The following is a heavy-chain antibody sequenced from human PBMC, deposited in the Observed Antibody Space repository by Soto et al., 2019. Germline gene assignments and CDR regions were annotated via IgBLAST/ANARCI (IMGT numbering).Heavy chain of an antibody. CDR2: IYYSGST. CDR3: ARLMGGAHQGVAFDT. J-gene: IGHJ3*02. V-gene: IGHV4-39*01. Sequence: QLQLQESGPGLVKPSETLSLTCTVSGGSISSSSYYWGWIRQPPGKGLEWIGSIYYSGSTYYNPSPKVRVTISVDRSKNKFSLRRASVTAEDTVVYSWARLMGGAHQGVAFDTWAKGQWSPSLQ. CDR1: GGSISSSSYY. D-gene: IGHD1-26*01.